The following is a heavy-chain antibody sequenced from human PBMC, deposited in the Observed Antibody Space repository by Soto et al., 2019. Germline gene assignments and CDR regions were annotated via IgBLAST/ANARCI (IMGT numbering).Heavy chain of an antibody. Sequence: QVQLVESGGGVVQPGRSLRLSCAASGFTLSSYGMHWVLQAPGKGLEWVAVIWYDGDKKYYADSVKVRFTISRDESKNTVYLHMSSLRGEDTGVYYCARGSAGSESVVVVPAIDFYSFDTWGQGTLVSVSS. J-gene: IGHJ4*02. CDR3: ARGSAGSESVVVVPAIDFYSFDT. V-gene: IGHV3-33*01. D-gene: IGHD2-15*01. CDR2: IWYDGDKK. CDR1: GFTLSSYG.